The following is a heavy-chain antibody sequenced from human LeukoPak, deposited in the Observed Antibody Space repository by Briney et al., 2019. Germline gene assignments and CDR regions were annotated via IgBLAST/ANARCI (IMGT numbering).Heavy chain of an antibody. CDR1: GYSFTSYW. J-gene: IGHJ6*02. CDR3: ARHDDRRDGYNGHYYGMDV. CDR2: IYPGDSDT. D-gene: IGHD5-24*01. Sequence: GESLKISCKGSGYSFTSYWIGWVRQMPGKGLEWMGIIYPGDSDTRYSPSFQGQVTISADKSISTAYLQWSSLKASDTAMYYCARHDDRRDGYNGHYYGMDVWGQGTTVTVSS. V-gene: IGHV5-51*01.